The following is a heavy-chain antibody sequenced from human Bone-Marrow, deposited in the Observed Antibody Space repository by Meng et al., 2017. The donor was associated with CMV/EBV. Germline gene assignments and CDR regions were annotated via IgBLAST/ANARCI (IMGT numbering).Heavy chain of an antibody. CDR3: ARGREVRGVTLPFYYYYYGMDV. V-gene: IGHV3-21*01. CDR1: GFTFSSYS. D-gene: IGHD3-10*01. CDR2: ISSSSSYI. J-gene: IGHJ6*02. Sequence: GESLKISCAASGFTFSSYSMNWVRQAPGKGLEWVSSISSSSSYIYYADSVKGRFTISRDNAKNSLYLQMNSLRAEDTAVYYCARGREVRGVTLPFYYYYYGMDVWGQGTTVTVSS.